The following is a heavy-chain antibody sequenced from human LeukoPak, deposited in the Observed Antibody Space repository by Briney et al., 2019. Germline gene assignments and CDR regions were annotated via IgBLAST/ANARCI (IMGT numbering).Heavy chain of an antibody. Sequence: ASVKVSCXASGYTFTSYGISWVRQAPGQGLEWMGWISAYNGNTNYAQKLQGRVTMTTDTSTSTAYMEVRSLRSDDTAVYYCARDPAIAVAGKGYFQHWGQGTLVTVSS. CDR3: ARDPAIAVAGKGYFQH. V-gene: IGHV1-18*01. D-gene: IGHD6-19*01. J-gene: IGHJ1*01. CDR1: GYTFTSYG. CDR2: ISAYNGNT.